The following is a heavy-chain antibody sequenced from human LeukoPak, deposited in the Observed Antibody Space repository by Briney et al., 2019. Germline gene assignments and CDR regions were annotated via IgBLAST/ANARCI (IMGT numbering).Heavy chain of an antibody. J-gene: IGHJ4*02. Sequence: GGSLRHFCETCGYTFCNYALHWVRQAPGMGLEWVAVTSYVGNHTYYADCVKGGFTTARDNSQFTLYLQMNSLKVEDTAVYYWARGLSEHDYWGQGTLVTVSS. CDR2: TSYVGNHT. D-gene: IGHD1-14*01. CDR3: ARGLSEHDY. CDR1: GYTFCNYA. V-gene: IGHV3-30*04.